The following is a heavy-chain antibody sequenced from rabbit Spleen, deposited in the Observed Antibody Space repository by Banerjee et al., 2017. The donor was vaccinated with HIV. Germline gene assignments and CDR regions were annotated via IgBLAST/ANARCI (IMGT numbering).Heavy chain of an antibody. CDR2: IRAGSTSST. Sequence: QEQLEESGGDLVKPEGSLTLTCTASGFSFSSSYWICWVRQAPGKGLEWIACIRAGSTSSTYYANWAKGRFTISKTSSTTVTLQMTRLTAADTATYFCARDTGSSFSTYGMDLWGPGTLVTVS. J-gene: IGHJ6*01. D-gene: IGHD8-1*01. CDR1: GFSFSSSYW. CDR3: ARDTGSSFSTYGMDL. V-gene: IGHV1S45*01.